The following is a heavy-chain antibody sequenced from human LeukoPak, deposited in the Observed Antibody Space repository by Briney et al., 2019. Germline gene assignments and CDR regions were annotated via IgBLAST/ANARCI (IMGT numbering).Heavy chain of an antibody. CDR2: ISGSGGST. J-gene: IGHJ6*03. CDR1: GFTFSSYA. V-gene: IGHV3-23*01. D-gene: IGHD6-13*01. CDR3: ARDATTEPGTVYMDV. Sequence: GGSLRLSCAASGFTFSSYAMSWVRQAPGKGLEWVSAISGSGGSTYYADSVKGRFTISRDNSKNTLYLQMNSLRAEDTALYFCARDATTEPGTVYMDVWGKGTTVTISS.